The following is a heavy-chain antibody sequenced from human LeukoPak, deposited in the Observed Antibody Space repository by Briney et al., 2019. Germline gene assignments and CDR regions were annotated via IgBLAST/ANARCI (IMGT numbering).Heavy chain of an antibody. CDR1: GGSFSGYY. D-gene: IGHD3-22*01. J-gene: IGHJ6*03. CDR2: MNPSGST. Sequence: PSETLSLTCAVYGGSFSGYYWTWIRQTPEKGLEWIGEMNPSGSTNYNPSLKSRVTISVDTSKNQFSLELSSVTAADTAVYYCTRGRQDVTMIVVVMTAVSYYLDVWGKGTTVTVS. V-gene: IGHV4-34*01. CDR3: TRGRQDVTMIVVVMTAVSYYLDV.